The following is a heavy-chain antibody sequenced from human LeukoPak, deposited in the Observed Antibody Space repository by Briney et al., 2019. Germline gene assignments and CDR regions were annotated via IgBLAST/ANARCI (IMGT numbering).Heavy chain of an antibody. CDR2: ISNSGFST. Sequence: GGSLRLSCAASGFTFSDYGMVWVRQAPGKGLEWVSAISNSGFSTYYADSVKGRFTISRDNSKNTLYLQMNSLRAEDTAVYYCLSYCSSTSCYESNWFDPWGQGTLVTVSS. D-gene: IGHD2-2*01. CDR3: LSYCSSTSCYESNWFDP. J-gene: IGHJ5*02. CDR1: GFTFSDYG. V-gene: IGHV3-23*01.